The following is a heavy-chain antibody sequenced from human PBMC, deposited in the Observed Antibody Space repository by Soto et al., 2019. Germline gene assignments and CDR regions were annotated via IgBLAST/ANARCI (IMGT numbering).Heavy chain of an antibody. Sequence: EVQLVESGGGLVKPGGSLRLSCAASGFTFSNAWMSWVRQAPGKGLEWVGRIKRKTDGGTTDYAAPVKGRFTISRDESKTALYLQRNSLKTQDTAVYYCTTGLYGSGSSGGMDVWGQGTTVTVSS. V-gene: IGHV3-15*01. J-gene: IGHJ6*02. CDR2: IKRKTDGGTT. D-gene: IGHD3-10*01. CDR3: TTGLYGSGSSGGMDV. CDR1: GFTFSNAW.